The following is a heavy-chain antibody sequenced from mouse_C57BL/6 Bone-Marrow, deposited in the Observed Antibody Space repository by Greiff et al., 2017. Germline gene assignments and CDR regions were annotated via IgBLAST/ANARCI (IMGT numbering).Heavy chain of an antibody. CDR3: ARRVTTRDYYAMDY. D-gene: IGHD2-2*01. V-gene: IGHV1-50*01. J-gene: IGHJ4*01. Sequence: QVQLQQPGAELVKPGASVKLSCKASGYTFTSYWMQWVKQRPGQGLEWIGEIDPSDSYTNYNQKFKGQATLTLDTSSSTAYMQLSSLTSEDSAVYYCARRVTTRDYYAMDYWGQGTSVTVSS. CDR1: GYTFTSYW. CDR2: IDPSDSYT.